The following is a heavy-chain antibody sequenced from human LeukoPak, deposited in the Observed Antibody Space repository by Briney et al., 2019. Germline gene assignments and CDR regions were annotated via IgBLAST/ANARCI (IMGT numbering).Heavy chain of an antibody. D-gene: IGHD3-16*01. V-gene: IGHV3-72*01. CDR3: ARDGGEGDNSAFDI. CDR2: TRNKARGYTT. CDR1: GVTLSDHH. J-gene: IGHJ3*02. Sequence: PGGSLRLSCAASGVTLSDHHMDWVRQAPGKGLEWVGRTRNKARGYTTEYAASVKGRFTISRDDSKTSLYPQMNSLKTEDTAVYFCARDGGEGDNSAFDIWGQGTVVTVSS.